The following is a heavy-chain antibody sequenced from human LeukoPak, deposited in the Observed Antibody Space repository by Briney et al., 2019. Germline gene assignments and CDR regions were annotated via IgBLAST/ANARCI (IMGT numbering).Heavy chain of an antibody. D-gene: IGHD3-22*01. CDR1: GFTFITYG. V-gene: IGHV3-33*01. CDR2: IWYDGSYK. Sequence: GRSLRLSCAASGFTFITYGTHWVRQAPGKGLEWVALIWYDGSYKYYADSVKGRFTISRDNSKNTLYLQMNSLRAEDTAVYYCAREYYDSSDYPRQHYFDYWGQGTLVTVSS. J-gene: IGHJ4*02. CDR3: AREYYDSSDYPRQHYFDY.